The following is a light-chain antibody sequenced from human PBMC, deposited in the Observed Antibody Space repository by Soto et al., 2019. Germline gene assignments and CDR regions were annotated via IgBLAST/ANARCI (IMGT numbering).Light chain of an antibody. J-gene: IGLJ2*01. Sequence: QSVLTQPPSASGTPGQRVTISCSGSNSNIGSNTVNWYQQLPGTAPKLLIYSNNQRPSGVPDRFSGSKSGTSASLAISGLQSEDEAHYYCAAWDDSLNGPVVFGGGTKLTVL. V-gene: IGLV1-44*01. CDR1: NSNIGSNT. CDR3: AAWDDSLNGPVV. CDR2: SNN.